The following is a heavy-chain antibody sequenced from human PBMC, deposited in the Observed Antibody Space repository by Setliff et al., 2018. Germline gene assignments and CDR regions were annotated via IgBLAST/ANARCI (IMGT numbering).Heavy chain of an antibody. CDR1: GYAFTSFG. Sequence: GASVKVSCKASGYAFTSFGVNWVRQAPGQGLEWMGWISPYNGITRYAQTLQGRVTMTTDTSTKTAYMERRSLRSDDTAVYYCVRDQRVGANADDAFRLWGQGTRVTVSS. V-gene: IGHV1-18*01. CDR3: VRDQRVGANADDAFRL. J-gene: IGHJ3*01. CDR2: ISPYNGIT. D-gene: IGHD1-26*01.